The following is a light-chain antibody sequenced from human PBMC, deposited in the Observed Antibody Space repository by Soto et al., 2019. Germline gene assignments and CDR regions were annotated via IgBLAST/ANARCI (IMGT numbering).Light chain of an antibody. CDR1: QDIRNE. Sequence: AIQMTQSPSSLSAAVGDRVTITCRASQDIRNELGWYQQKPGKAPNLLIYAASSLHTGVPSRFSGSGSGSYFTLTFSGLQPDDFATYYCLQDCNYPRTFGRGTKVEV. CDR2: AAS. V-gene: IGKV1-6*02. CDR3: LQDCNYPRT. J-gene: IGKJ1*01.